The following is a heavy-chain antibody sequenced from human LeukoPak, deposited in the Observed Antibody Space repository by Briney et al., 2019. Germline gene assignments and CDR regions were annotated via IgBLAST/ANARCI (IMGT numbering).Heavy chain of an antibody. CDR1: GGSFTGYY. V-gene: IGHV4-34*01. D-gene: IGHD3-3*01. J-gene: IGHJ4*02. CDR2: VNHFESI. Sequence: SETLSLTCDVSGGSFTGYYWTWIRQPPGKGLEWLGEVNHFESISYNPSLKGRATISADTSRNQLSLKLTSVSAADTAVYYCTRTTKITIFGVAPWVYWGQGTLVTVSS. CDR3: TRTTKITIFGVAPWVY.